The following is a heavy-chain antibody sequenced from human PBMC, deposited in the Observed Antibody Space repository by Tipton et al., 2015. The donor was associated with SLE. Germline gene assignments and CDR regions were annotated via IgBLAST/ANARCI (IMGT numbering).Heavy chain of an antibody. D-gene: IGHD3-22*01. CDR3: ARDQHYYDSSGPVYFDY. J-gene: IGHJ4*02. Sequence: QSGAEVKKPGSSVKVSCKASGGTFSSYAISWVRQAPGQGLEWMGGIIPIFGTANYAQKFQGRVTITADESTSTAYMELSSLRSEDTAGYYCARDQHYYDSSGPVYFDYWGQGTLVTVPS. CDR2: IIPIFGTA. CDR1: GGTFSSYA. V-gene: IGHV1-69*01.